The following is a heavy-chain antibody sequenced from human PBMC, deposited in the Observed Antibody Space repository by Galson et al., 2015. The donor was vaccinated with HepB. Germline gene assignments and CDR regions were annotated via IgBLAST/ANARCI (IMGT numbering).Heavy chain of an antibody. CDR2: VSASGSAT. J-gene: IGHJ4*02. CDR1: GFNFSSYA. Sequence: SLRLSCAASGFNFSSYAMTWVRQVPGKGLEWVSTVSASGSATYFADSVRGRFTISRDNSKSTLYLQMSSLRAEETAVYYCAKYGSSTMVRGAFEYWGQGTLVTVSS. CDR3: AKYGSSTMVRGAFEY. V-gene: IGHV3-23*01. D-gene: IGHD3-10*01.